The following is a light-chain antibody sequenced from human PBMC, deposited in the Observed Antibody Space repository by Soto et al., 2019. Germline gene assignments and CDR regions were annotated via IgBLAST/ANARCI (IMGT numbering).Light chain of an antibody. CDR1: QGIGDY. Sequence: DIQMTQSPSSLSASVGDRVTITCRASQGIGDYLAWYQQKPGKVPKLLIYAASTLQSGVPSRFSGRGSGTDFTLTISSLQPEDVATYYCQRYNSALLTFGGGNKVEIK. V-gene: IGKV1-27*01. J-gene: IGKJ4*01. CDR3: QRYNSALLT. CDR2: AAS.